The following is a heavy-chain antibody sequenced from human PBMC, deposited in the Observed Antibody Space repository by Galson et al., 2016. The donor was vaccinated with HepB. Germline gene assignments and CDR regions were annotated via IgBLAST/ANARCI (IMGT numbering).Heavy chain of an antibody. J-gene: IGHJ4*02. V-gene: IGHV4-4*02. D-gene: IGHD4/OR15-4a*01. CDR1: GDSISSEYW. CDR3: ARGTLGNVATMEFDY. CDR2: IYQTGTA. Sequence: SETLSLTCAVSGDSISSEYWWSWVRHFPGKELEWIGEIYQTGTANYNPSFTRRATISVDKSKNQFSLRLDSVTAADTAVYYCARGTLGNVATMEFDYGGQGTRVSVSS.